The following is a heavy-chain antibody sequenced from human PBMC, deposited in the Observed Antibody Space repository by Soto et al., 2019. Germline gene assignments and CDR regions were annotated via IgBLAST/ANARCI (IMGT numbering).Heavy chain of an antibody. Sequence: GGSLRLSCAASGFTFSSYAMSWVRQAPGKGLEWVSAISGSGGSTYYADSVKGRFTIPRDNSKNTLYLQMNSLRAEDTAVYYCAKDISPVDVLRYFDWLSYFDYWGQGTLVTVSS. CDR2: ISGSGGST. J-gene: IGHJ4*02. CDR1: GFTFSSYA. CDR3: AKDISPVDVLRYFDWLSYFDY. V-gene: IGHV3-23*01. D-gene: IGHD3-9*01.